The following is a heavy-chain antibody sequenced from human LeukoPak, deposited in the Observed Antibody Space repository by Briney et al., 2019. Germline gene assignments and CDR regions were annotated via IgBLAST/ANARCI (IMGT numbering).Heavy chain of an antibody. CDR2: IHHSGST. V-gene: IGHV4-38-2*02. J-gene: IGHJ5*02. Sequence: PSETLSLTCIVSGYSISSGYYWGWIRQPPGKGLEWIANIHHSGSTYYNPSLKSRVTISVDTSKNQLSLKLSSVTAADTAVYYCARAGGGGTLTGYTSWCNWFDPWGQGTLVTVSS. D-gene: IGHD3-9*01. CDR3: ARAGGGGTLTGYTSWCNWFDP. CDR1: GYSISSGYY.